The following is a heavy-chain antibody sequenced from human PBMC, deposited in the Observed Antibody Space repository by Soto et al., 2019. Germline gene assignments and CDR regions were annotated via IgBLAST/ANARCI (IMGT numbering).Heavy chain of an antibody. J-gene: IGHJ4*02. CDR2: IIPIFGTS. CDR1: VGNFISYA. CDR3: ARESRELDGYNDY. V-gene: IGHV1-69*01. Sequence: QVQLVQSGAEVKKPGSSVKVSCKASVGNFISYAIRWVRQAPGQGLEWMGGIIPIFGTSNYAQKFQGRFTITADESTSTAYMELSSLRTEDTAVYYCARESRELDGYNDYWGQGTLVTVSS. D-gene: IGHD5-12*01.